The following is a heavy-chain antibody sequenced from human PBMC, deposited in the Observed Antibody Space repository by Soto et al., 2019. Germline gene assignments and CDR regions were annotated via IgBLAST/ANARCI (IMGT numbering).Heavy chain of an antibody. V-gene: IGHV1-69*06. CDR1: GGTFSSYA. Sequence: SVKVSCKASGGTFSSYAISWVRRAPGQGLEWMGGIIPIFGTANYAQKFQGRVTITADKSTSTAHMDLNSLRSEDTAVDYCARGKAMTTVDNIAHCGMNVWGKEPRV. CDR2: IIPIFGTA. J-gene: IGHJ6*04. CDR3: ARGKAMTTVDNIAHCGMNV. D-gene: IGHD4-17*01.